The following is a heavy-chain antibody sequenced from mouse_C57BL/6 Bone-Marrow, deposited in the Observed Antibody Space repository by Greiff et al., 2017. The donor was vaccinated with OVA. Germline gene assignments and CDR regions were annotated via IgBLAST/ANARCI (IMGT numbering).Heavy chain of an antibody. CDR1: GYTFTGYW. D-gene: IGHD2-5*01. J-gene: IGHJ3*01. V-gene: IGHV1-9*01. CDR3: ARRTLNSNSAWFAY. Sequence: QVQLQQSGAELMKPGASVKLSCKATGYTFTGYWIEWVKQRPGHGLEWIGEILPGSGSTNYNEKFKGKATFTADTSSNTAYMQLSSLTTEDSAIYYCARRTLNSNSAWFAYWGQGTLVTVSA. CDR2: ILPGSGST.